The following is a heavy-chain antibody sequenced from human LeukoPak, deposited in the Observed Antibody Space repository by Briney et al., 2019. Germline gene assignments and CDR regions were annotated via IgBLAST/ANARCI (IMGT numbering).Heavy chain of an antibody. CDR1: GYSISSGYY. CDR2: INHSGST. CDR3: ARQGYSYGLLDY. V-gene: IGHV4-38-2*02. J-gene: IGHJ4*02. D-gene: IGHD5-18*01. Sequence: SETLSLTCTVSGYSISSGYYWGWIRQPPGKGLEWIGEINHSGSTNYNPSLKSRVTISVDTSKNQFSLKLSSVTAADTAVYYCARQGYSYGLLDYWGQGTLVTVSS.